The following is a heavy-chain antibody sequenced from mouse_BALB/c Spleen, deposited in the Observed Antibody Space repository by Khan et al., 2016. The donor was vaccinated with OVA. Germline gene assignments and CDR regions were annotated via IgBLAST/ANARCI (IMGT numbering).Heavy chain of an antibody. D-gene: IGHD4-1*01. CDR2: ISNSGTT. CDR1: DYSITRDYA. J-gene: IGHJ4*01. CDR3: ASELGRYYAMDY. V-gene: IGHV3-2*02. Sequence: EVQLQESGPGLVKPSQSLSLTCTVTDYSITRDYAWNWIRQFPGNKLEWMGYISNSGTTSYNPSLKSRISITRDTSKNQFFLQLNSVTTEDTATYYRASELGRYYAMDYWGQGTSVTVSS.